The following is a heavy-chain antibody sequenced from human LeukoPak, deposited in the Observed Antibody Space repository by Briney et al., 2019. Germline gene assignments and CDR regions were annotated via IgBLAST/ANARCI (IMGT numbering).Heavy chain of an antibody. CDR1: GFTFNDYY. CDR2: INIGGTNT. J-gene: IGHJ5*02. Sequence: GGSLRLSCAASGFTFNDYYMSWIRQAPGKGLEWLSYINIGGTNTHYADSVKGRFTISRDNAKKSLYLEMNNLGAEDTAVYYCATDGAGFDTWGQGVLVTVSS. V-gene: IGHV3-11*01. CDR3: ATDGAGFDT.